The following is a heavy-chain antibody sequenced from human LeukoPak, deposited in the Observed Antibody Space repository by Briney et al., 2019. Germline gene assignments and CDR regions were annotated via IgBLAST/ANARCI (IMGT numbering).Heavy chain of an antibody. CDR1: GDSISSYY. CDR2: IWYDGSNK. Sequence: LSLTCTVSGDSISSYYWSWIRQPPGKGLEWVAVIWYDGSNKYYADSVKGRFTISRDNSKNTLYLQMNSLRAEDTAVYYCARDSADSSFDFDYWGQGTLVTVSS. CDR3: ARDSADSSFDFDY. D-gene: IGHD3-22*01. V-gene: IGHV3-33*08. J-gene: IGHJ4*02.